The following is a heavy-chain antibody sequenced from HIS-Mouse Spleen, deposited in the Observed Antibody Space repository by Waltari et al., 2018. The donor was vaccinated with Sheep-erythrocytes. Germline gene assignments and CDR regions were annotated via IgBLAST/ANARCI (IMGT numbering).Heavy chain of an antibody. J-gene: IGHJ3*02. V-gene: IGHV4-59*08. CDR1: GGSISSYY. Sequence: QVQLQESGPGLVTPSETLSLTCTVSGGSISSYYWSWIRQPPGKGLEWIGYIYYSGSTNYNPSLKGLVTISVDTSKNQFSLKLSSVTAADTAVYYCARFSRPRFWPVGATAFDIWGQGTMVTVSS. CDR3: ARFSRPRFWPVGATAFDI. CDR2: IYYSGST. D-gene: IGHD1-26*01.